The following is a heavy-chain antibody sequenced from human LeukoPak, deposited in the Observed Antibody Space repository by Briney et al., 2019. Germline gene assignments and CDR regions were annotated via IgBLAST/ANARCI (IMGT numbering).Heavy chain of an antibody. Sequence: SETLSLTCAVYGGSFSGYYWSWIRQPPGKGLEWIGEINHSGSTNYNPSLKSRVTISVDTSKNQFSLKLSSVTAADTAVYYCARGFSEVATEAGHYYYYYMDVWGKGTTVTVSS. D-gene: IGHD5-24*01. CDR1: GGSFSGYY. CDR3: ARGFSEVATEAGHYYYYYMDV. V-gene: IGHV4-34*01. J-gene: IGHJ6*03. CDR2: INHSGST.